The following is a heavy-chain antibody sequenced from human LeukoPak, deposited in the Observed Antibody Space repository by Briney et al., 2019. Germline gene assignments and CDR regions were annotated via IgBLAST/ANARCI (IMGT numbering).Heavy chain of an antibody. Sequence: GGSLRLSCAASGFTFSSYAMSWVRQAPGKGLEWVSAISGSGGSTYYTDSVKGRFTISRDNSKNTLYLQMNSLRAEDTAVYYCAKASLPAASSYYFDYWGQGTLVTVSS. D-gene: IGHD2-2*01. CDR3: AKASLPAASSYYFDY. CDR1: GFTFSSYA. CDR2: ISGSGGST. V-gene: IGHV3-23*01. J-gene: IGHJ4*02.